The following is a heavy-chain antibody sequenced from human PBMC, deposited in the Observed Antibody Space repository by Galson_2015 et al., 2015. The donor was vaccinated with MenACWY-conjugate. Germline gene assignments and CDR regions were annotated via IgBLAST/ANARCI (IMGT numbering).Heavy chain of an antibody. Sequence: SLGLSCAASGFTFSNFWMSWVRQAPGKELEWVASIKQDGSEKYLVDSVKGRFTISRDNTENPLFLQMNSLRAEDTAVYYCARERWVRGVFFDQWGQGTLVTVSS. J-gene: IGHJ4*02. CDR1: GFTFSNFW. V-gene: IGHV3-7*01. CDR2: IKQDGSEK. D-gene: IGHD3-10*01. CDR3: ARERWVRGVFFDQ.